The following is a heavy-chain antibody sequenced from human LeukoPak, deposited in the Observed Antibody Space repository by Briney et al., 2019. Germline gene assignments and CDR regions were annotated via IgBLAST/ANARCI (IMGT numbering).Heavy chain of an antibody. CDR1: GFTFSSYA. J-gene: IGHJ4*02. V-gene: IGHV3-23*01. CDR2: ISGGGGGT. Sequence: GGSLRLSCAASGFTFSSYAMSWVRQAPGKGLEWVSVISGGGGGTYYADSVKGRFTISRDNSKSTLFLQMNSLRAEDTAVYYCAKDLGYGSGSSFDYWGQGTLVTVSS. CDR3: AKDLGYGSGSSFDY. D-gene: IGHD3-10*01.